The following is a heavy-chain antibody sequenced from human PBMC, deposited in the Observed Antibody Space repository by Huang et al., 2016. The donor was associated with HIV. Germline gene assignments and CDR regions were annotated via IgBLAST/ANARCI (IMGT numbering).Heavy chain of an antibody. J-gene: IGHJ3*01. CDR3: ARDRFYSGSSYAFDV. V-gene: IGHV4-61*09. D-gene: IGHD3-10*01. CDR2: IYTSETT. CDR1: GSSDSSGRAY. Sequence: QVQLQESGPGSVKPSQTLSLTCTVSGSSDSSGRAYWTWIRQPAWKGLEWLGQIYTSETTNYNPALQNRGTIVVDTASNQVSLELSSVTAADTAVYYCARDRFYSGSSYAFDVWGQGTMVTVSS.